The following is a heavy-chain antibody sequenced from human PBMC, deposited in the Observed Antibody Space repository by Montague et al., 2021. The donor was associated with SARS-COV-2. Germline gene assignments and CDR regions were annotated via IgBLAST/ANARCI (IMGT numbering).Heavy chain of an antibody. Sequence: SETLFLTCTVSGDSISNSNWWTWVRQSPGRGLEWIGEIFRSGDSNYNPSLKSRVTMSVDMSRNQFSLSLSNVTAADTAIYYCVRGGTMTVVVFDYWGQGTLVTVSS. V-gene: IGHV4-4*02. CDR1: GDSISNSNW. J-gene: IGHJ4*02. CDR3: VRGGTMTVVVFDY. D-gene: IGHD3-22*01. CDR2: IFRSGDS.